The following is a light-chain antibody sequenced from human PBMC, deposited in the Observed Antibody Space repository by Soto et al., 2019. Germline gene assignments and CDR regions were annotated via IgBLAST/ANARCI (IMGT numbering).Light chain of an antibody. V-gene: IGLV2-18*01. CDR1: SSDFSTHNR. CDR3: SLYTTDSTYV. Sequence: QSALTQPPSVSGSPGQSVTISCAGTSSDFSTHNRVSWYQRPPGTGPKLIIYEVNNRPSGVPDRFSGSKSGNTASLTISGLQAEDDAEYYCSLYTTDSTYVFGTGTKV. CDR2: EVN. J-gene: IGLJ1*01.